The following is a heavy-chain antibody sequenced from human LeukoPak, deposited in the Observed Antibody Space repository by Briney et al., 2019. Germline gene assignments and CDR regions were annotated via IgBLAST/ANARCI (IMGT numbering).Heavy chain of an antibody. D-gene: IGHD6-13*01. Sequence: LETLSLTCTVSGVSISSYYWSWIRQPPGKGLEWIGYIYYSGSTNYNPSLKSRVTISLDTSKNQFSLKLSSVTAADTAVYYCARDRVGQQLVGRNYYYYYMDVWGKGTTVTISS. CDR3: ARDRVGQQLVGRNYYYYYMDV. CDR2: IYYSGST. CDR1: GVSISSYY. J-gene: IGHJ6*03. V-gene: IGHV4-59*01.